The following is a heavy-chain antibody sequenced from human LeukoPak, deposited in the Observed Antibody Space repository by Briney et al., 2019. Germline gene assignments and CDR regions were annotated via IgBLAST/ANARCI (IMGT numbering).Heavy chain of an antibody. CDR1: GFTFSSYA. V-gene: IGHV3-23*01. CDR2: ISGSGGST. D-gene: IGHD6-19*01. J-gene: IGHJ4*02. Sequence: PGESLRLSCAASGFTFSSYAMSWVRQAPGKGLEWVSAISGSGGSTYYADSVKGRFTISRDNSKNTLYLQMNSLRAEDTAVYYCDASLYSSGWNRRDYWGQRTLVTVSS. CDR3: DASLYSSGWNRRDY.